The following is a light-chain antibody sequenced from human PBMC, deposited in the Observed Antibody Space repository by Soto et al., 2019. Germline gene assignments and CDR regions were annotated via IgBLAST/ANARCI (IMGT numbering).Light chain of an antibody. CDR2: DAS. V-gene: IGKV3-20*01. CDR1: QSVSSY. CDR3: QQYGSSPIT. J-gene: IGKJ5*01. Sequence: IVWTQSPATLSLSPGERATLSCRASQSVSSYLAWYQQKPGQAPRLLIYDASNRATGIPARFSGSGSATDFTLTISRLEPEDFALYYCQQYGSSPITFGQGTRLEIK.